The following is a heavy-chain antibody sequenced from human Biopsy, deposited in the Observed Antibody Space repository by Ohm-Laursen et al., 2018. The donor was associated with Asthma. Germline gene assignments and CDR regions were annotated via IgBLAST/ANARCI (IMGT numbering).Heavy chain of an antibody. CDR3: AREGVAGTHIED. D-gene: IGHD6-19*01. V-gene: IGHV3-23*01. Sequence: GSLRLSCAASRFTFTKYAMSWVRQAPGKGLEWVSAISGSGDNTYYADSVKGRLTISRDNSKNTLSLQMNSLTAEDTAVYYCAREGVAGTHIEDWGQGTLVTVSS. J-gene: IGHJ4*02. CDR1: RFTFTKYA. CDR2: ISGSGDNT.